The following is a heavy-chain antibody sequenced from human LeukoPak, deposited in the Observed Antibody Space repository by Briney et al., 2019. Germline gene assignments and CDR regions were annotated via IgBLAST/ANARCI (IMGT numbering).Heavy chain of an antibody. J-gene: IGHJ4*02. Sequence: GGSLRLSCAASGFTFSFYWMTRVRQAPGKGLEWVANIKQDGSEKYYVDSVKGRFTISRDNAKNSLYLQMNSLRAEDTAVYYCATYYHDGSGLIWGQGTLVTVSS. D-gene: IGHD3-22*01. CDR2: IKQDGSEK. V-gene: IGHV3-7*01. CDR1: GFTFSFYW. CDR3: ATYYHDGSGLI.